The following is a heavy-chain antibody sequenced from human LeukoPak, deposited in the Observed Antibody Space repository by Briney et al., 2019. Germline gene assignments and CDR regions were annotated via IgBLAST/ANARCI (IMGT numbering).Heavy chain of an antibody. V-gene: IGHV1-2*02. CDR2: INPNSGGT. D-gene: IGHD6-13*01. J-gene: IGHJ4*02. Sequence: GASVKVSCKASGYTFTGYYMHWVRQAPGQGLEWMGWINPNSGGTNYAQKFQGRVTVTRDTSISTAYMELSRLRSDDTAVYYCARVRPDSSSWYSPQLRFPFDYWGQGTLVTVSS. CDR1: GYTFTGYY. CDR3: ARVRPDSSSWYSPQLRFPFDY.